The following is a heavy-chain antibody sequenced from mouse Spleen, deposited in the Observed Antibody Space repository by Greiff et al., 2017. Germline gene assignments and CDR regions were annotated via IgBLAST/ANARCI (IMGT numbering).Heavy chain of an antibody. CDR3: ARRGLRLFYYAMDY. Sequence: EVQLQQSGPELVKPGASVKISCKASGYTFTDYYMNWVKQSHGKSLEWIGDINPNNGGTSYNQKFKGKATLTVDKSSSTAYMELRSLTSEDSAVYYCARRGLRLFYYAMDYWGQGTSVTVSS. CDR1: GYTFTDYY. J-gene: IGHJ4*01. D-gene: IGHD1-2*01. V-gene: IGHV1-26*01. CDR2: INPNNGGT.